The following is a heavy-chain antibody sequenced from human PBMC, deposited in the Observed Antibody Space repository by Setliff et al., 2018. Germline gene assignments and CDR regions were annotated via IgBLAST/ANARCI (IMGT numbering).Heavy chain of an antibody. CDR3: ARAYYYGSGNSHKYYMDV. V-gene: IGHV4-4*08. CDR1: GGSISSDY. Sequence: SETLSLTCTVSGGSISSDYWSWIRQPPGKGLEWIGYIYSSGSTKYNPSLKSRVTMSVDTSNNQLSLKLTSVSAADTAVYYCARAYYYGSGNSHKYYMDVWGKGTAVTVSS. J-gene: IGHJ6*03. D-gene: IGHD3-10*01. CDR2: IYSSGST.